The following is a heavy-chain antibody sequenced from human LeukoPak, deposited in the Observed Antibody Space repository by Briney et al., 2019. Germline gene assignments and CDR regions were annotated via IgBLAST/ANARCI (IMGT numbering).Heavy chain of an antibody. D-gene: IGHD6-13*01. CDR1: GFTFDDYA. CDR2: ISWNSGSI. J-gene: IGHJ4*02. V-gene: IGHV3-9*01. CDR3: AKDTQTNGEQQLPLDY. Sequence: GRSLRLSCAASGFTFDDYAMHWVRQAPGKGLEWVSGISWNSGSIGYADSVKGRFTISRDNARNSLYLQMNSLRAEDTALYYCAKDTQTNGEQQLPLDYWGQGTLVTVSS.